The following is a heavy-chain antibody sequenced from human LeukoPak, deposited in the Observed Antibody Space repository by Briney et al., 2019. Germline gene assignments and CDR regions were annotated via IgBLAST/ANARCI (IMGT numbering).Heavy chain of an antibody. J-gene: IGHJ4*02. CDR2: IYTSGTT. CDR1: GGSISGYY. CDR3: ARETPQYSNNWYFDY. D-gene: IGHD6-13*01. V-gene: IGHV4-4*07. Sequence: PAETLSLTCTVPGGSISGYYWTWLRQPAGKRLEWLGRIYTSGTTNYNPPLKSRVTMSVDTSKSQFSLNLSSVTAADTAVYYCARETPQYSNNWYFDYWGQGTLVTVSS.